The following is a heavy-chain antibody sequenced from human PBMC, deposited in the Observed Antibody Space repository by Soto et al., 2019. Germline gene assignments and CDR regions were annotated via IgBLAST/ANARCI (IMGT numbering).Heavy chain of an antibody. CDR2: IYYSGNT. V-gene: IGHV4-30-4*01. J-gene: IGHJ6*02. CDR3: ASSSRYGMDV. CDR1: GGSISSGYYY. Sequence: SETLSLTCSVSGGSISSGYYYWSLFRQPPGTGLEWIVNIYYSGNTYYNPSLKSRLIISIGTSKKRVSLKVGSVTAADTDVYYCASSSRYGMDVWGQGTTVTVSS.